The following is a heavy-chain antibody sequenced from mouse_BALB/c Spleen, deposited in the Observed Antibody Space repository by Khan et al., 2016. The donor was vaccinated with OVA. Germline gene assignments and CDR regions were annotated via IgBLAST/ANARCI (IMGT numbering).Heavy chain of an antibody. Sequence: VQLQQSGAELVKPGASVKLSCTASGFNIKDTYMHWVKQRPEQGLEWIGRIDPANGISKYDPKFQGKATITADTSSNTAYLQHSSLTSEDTAVYYCARDYWDVFAYWGQGTLVTVSA. D-gene: IGHD4-1*01. CDR3: ARDYWDVFAY. V-gene: IGHV14-3*02. CDR1: GFNIKDTY. J-gene: IGHJ3*01. CDR2: IDPANGIS.